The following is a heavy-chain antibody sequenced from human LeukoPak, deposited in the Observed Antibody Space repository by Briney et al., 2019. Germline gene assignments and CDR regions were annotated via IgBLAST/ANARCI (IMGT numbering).Heavy chain of an antibody. CDR1: GGSISSSSYY. V-gene: IGHV4-39*01. Sequence: SETLSLTCTVSGGSISSSSYYWGWIRQPPGKGLEWIGSIYYSGSTYYNPSLKSQVTISVDTSKNQFSLKLSSVTAADTAVYYGARVGAVAPTAFDIWGQGTMVTVSS. D-gene: IGHD6-19*01. CDR2: IYYSGST. J-gene: IGHJ3*02. CDR3: ARVGAVAPTAFDI.